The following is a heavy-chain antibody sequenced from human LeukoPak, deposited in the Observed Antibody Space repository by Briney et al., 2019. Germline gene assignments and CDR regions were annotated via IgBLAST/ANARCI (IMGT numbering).Heavy chain of an antibody. Sequence: GGSLRVSCTASGFTFSNFAMSWVRQAPGKGLEWVSTITGGWGAKYYADSVKGRFTISRDNSKDTLYLQMHSLRAEDTAVYFCAKDSPLTTYTSGWSSNSFDYWGQGTLVAVSS. J-gene: IGHJ4*02. CDR3: AKDSPLTTYTSGWSSNSFDY. CDR2: ITGGWGAK. V-gene: IGHV3-23*01. D-gene: IGHD6-19*01. CDR1: GFTFSNFA.